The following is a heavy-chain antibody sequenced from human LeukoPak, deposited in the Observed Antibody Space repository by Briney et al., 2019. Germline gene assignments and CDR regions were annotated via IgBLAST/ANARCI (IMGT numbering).Heavy chain of an antibody. CDR2: IYYSGST. V-gene: IGHV4-39*07. CDR3: ARAGGAPYDILTIDY. J-gene: IGHJ4*02. CDR1: GGSISSSSYY. Sequence: PSETLSLTCTVSGGSISSSSYYWGWIRQPPGKGLEWIGSIYYSGSTYYNPSLKSRVTISVDTSKNQFSLKLSSVTAADTAVYYCARAGGAPYDILTIDYWGQGTLVTVSS. D-gene: IGHD3-9*01.